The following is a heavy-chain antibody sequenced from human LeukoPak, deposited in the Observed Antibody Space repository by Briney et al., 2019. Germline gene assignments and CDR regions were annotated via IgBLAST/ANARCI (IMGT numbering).Heavy chain of an antibody. CDR3: ARRAAALDS. CDR2: FHHSGNT. J-gene: IGHJ4*02. D-gene: IGHD6-13*01. CDR1: GGSISSYY. Sequence: EPSETLSLTCTVSGGSISSYYRSWIRQPPGKGLEWIGYFHHSGNTNYSPSLSSRITMSVDTSKNQFSLRLNSVTAADTAIYYCARRAAALDSWGQGTLVTVSS. V-gene: IGHV4-59*12.